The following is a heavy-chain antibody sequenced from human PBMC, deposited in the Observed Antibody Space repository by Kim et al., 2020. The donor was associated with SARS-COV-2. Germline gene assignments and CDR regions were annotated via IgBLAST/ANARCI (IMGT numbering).Heavy chain of an antibody. D-gene: IGHD3-10*01. CDR3: VTRNYYNSGSYYEGAPF. Sequence: GGSLRLSCSASGFTFSNYDMHWVRQAPGKGLEYVSAISSDGGSTYYADSVKGRFTISRDNSKNMLYVQMSSLRVEDTAIYYCVTRNYYNSGSYYEGAPF. J-gene: IGHJ3*01. CDR1: GFTFSNYD. V-gene: IGHV3-64*05. CDR2: ISSDGGST.